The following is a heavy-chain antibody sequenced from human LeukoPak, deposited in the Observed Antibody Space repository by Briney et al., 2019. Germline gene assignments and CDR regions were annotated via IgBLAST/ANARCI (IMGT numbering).Heavy chain of an antibody. D-gene: IGHD4-23*01. Sequence: GGSLRLSCAASGFTVSSNYMSWVRQAPGKGLEWVSVIYSGGSIYYADSVKGRFTISRDNSKNMLYLQMNSLRAEDTAVYYCARSRLTTVVSRRSDAFDIWGQGTMVTVSS. CDR2: IYSGGSI. J-gene: IGHJ3*02. CDR1: GFTVSSNY. CDR3: ARSRLTTVVSRRSDAFDI. V-gene: IGHV3-53*01.